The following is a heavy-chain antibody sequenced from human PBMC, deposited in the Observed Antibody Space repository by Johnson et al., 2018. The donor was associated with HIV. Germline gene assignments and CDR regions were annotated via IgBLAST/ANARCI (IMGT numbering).Heavy chain of an antibody. CDR2: IRYDGSNK. J-gene: IGHJ3*02. CDR3: AKEFGGGSGWGAFDI. Sequence: QVQLVESGGGVVQPGGSLRLSCAASGFTFSSYGMHWVRQAPGKGLEWVAFIRYDGSNKYYADSVKGRFTISRDNRKNTLYMQMNSLRAEDTAVYYCAKEFGGGSGWGAFDIWGQGTMVTISS. CDR1: GFTFSSYG. V-gene: IGHV3-30*02. D-gene: IGHD3-22*01.